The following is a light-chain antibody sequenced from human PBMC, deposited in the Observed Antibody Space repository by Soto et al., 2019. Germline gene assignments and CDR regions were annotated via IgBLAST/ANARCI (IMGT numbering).Light chain of an antibody. CDR3: SSYTASNTNV. CDR2: DVT. CDR1: SSDVGAYKY. Sequence: QSALTQPASVSGPPGQSITISCTGTSSDVGAYKYVSWYQQHPGKAPKLMIYDVTNRPPGVSNRFSGSKSGNTASLTISGLQAEDEADYYCSSYTASNTNVFGTGTKVTVL. J-gene: IGLJ1*01. V-gene: IGLV2-14*01.